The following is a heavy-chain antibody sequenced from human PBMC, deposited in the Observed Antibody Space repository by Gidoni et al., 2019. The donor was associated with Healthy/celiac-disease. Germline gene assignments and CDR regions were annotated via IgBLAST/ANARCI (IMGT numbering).Heavy chain of an antibody. Sequence: QVQLQESGPGLVKPSKTLSLTCAVSGYSISSGYYWGWIRQPPGKGLEWIGSIYHSGSTYYNPSLKSRVTISVDTSKNQFSLKLSSVTAADTAVYYCARVYDSSGYYYMDAFDIWGQGTMVTVSS. CDR3: ARVYDSSGYYYMDAFDI. V-gene: IGHV4-38-2*01. D-gene: IGHD3-22*01. CDR1: GYSISSGYY. CDR2: IYHSGST. J-gene: IGHJ3*02.